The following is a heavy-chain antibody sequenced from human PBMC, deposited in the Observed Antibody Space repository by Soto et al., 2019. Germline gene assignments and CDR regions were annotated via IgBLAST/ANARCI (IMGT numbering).Heavy chain of an antibody. CDR3: ARRKITMVRGVPNWFDP. J-gene: IGHJ5*02. Sequence: QVQLQQWGAGLLKPSETLSLTCAVYGGSFSGYYWSWIRQPPGKGLEWIGEINHSGSTNYNPSLKSRVTISVDTSKNQFSLKLSSVTAADTAVYYCARRKITMVRGVPNWFDPWGQGTLVTVSS. V-gene: IGHV4-34*01. CDR1: GGSFSGYY. D-gene: IGHD3-10*01. CDR2: INHSGST.